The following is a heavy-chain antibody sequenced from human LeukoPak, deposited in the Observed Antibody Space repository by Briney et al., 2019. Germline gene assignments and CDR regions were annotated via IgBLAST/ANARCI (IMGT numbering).Heavy chain of an antibody. D-gene: IGHD6-19*01. CDR2: TYYRSKWYS. V-gene: IGHV6-1*01. CDR1: GDSVSSNSAA. J-gene: IGHJ4*02. Sequence: SQTLSLTCVISGDSVSSNSAAWNWIRQSPSRGLEWLGRTYYRSKWYSYYAVSVKSRIIINPDTSKNQFSLQLNSVTPEDTAVYYCARALRLGWTGVDYWGQGTLVIVSS. CDR3: ARALRLGWTGVDY.